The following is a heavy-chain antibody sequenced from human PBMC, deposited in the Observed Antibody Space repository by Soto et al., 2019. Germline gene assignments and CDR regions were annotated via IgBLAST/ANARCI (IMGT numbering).Heavy chain of an antibody. D-gene: IGHD6-19*01. J-gene: IGHJ1*01. CDR2: ISYDGSNK. Sequence: QVQLVESGGGVVQPGRSLRLSCAASGFTFSSYGRHWVRQAPGKGLEWVAVISYDGSNKYYADSVKGRFTISRDNSKNPLYLQMNSLRAEDTAVYYCAKTYSSGWYSEAEYFQHWGQGTLVTVSS. CDR3: AKTYSSGWYSEAEYFQH. CDR1: GFTFSSYG. V-gene: IGHV3-30*18.